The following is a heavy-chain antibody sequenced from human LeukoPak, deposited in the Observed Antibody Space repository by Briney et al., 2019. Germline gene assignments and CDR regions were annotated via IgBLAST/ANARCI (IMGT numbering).Heavy chain of an antibody. CDR2: LYYSGSP. J-gene: IGHJ4*02. Sequence: SETLSLTCSVSGAAISSRSYFWGWIRQPPGKGPEWIGTLYYSGSPYHNPSLRSRVTISVDTSKNQFSLKLTSVTAADTAVYYCARWGRGVGSDDWGQGTLVTVSS. CDR3: ARWGRGVGSDD. V-gene: IGHV4-39*01. D-gene: IGHD2-8*02. CDR1: GAAISSRSYF.